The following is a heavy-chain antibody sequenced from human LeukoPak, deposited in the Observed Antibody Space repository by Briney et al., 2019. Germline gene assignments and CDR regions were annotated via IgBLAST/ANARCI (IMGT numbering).Heavy chain of an antibody. CDR3: ARSILAGTGGFDY. Sequence: GGSLRLSCAASGFTFSSYIMNWVRQAPGRGLEWVSSISSSSTYIYYADSVKGRFTISRDNAKNSLYLQMNSLRAEDTAIYYCARSILAGTGGFDYWGQGSLITVSS. D-gene: IGHD6-19*01. CDR1: GFTFSSYI. CDR2: ISSSSTYI. J-gene: IGHJ4*02. V-gene: IGHV3-21*01.